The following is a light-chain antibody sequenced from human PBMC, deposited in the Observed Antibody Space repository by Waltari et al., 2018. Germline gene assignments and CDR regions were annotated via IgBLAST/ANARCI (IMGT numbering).Light chain of an antibody. CDR2: DVR. CDR1: NTDVGAHNF. CDR3: SSYTRSRTYV. J-gene: IGLJ1*01. Sequence: QSALTQPASVSGSPGQSIAISCTGTNTDVGAHNFFSWYQQHPGRAPKLIILDVRNRPSGISERFSGSKFGNTASLTISGLQAEDEADYYCSSYTRSRTYVFGSGTKVTVL. V-gene: IGLV2-14*01.